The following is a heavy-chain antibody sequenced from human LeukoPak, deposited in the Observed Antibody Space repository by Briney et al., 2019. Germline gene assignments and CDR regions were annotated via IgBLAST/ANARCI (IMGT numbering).Heavy chain of an antibody. CDR1: GYTVTKYF. D-gene: IGHD2-21*02. J-gene: IGHJ5*02. CDR2: INPRGGST. Sequence: RASVKVSCKASGYTVTKYFMHWVRQAPGQGLEWMGIINPRGGSTGYAQKFQGRITMTTDMSTRTVYMELSSLESEDTAVYYCARRDCVGDCYSNWFDPWGQGTLVTVSS. CDR3: ARRDCVGDCYSNWFDP. V-gene: IGHV1-46*01.